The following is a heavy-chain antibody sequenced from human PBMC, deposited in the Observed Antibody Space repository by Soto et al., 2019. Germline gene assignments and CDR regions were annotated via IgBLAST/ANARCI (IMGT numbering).Heavy chain of an antibody. CDR3: ARRARTDFYHLHV. Sequence: PGGSLRFSCAASGFTLSGYAMDWVRQAPGKGLEYVSGISSNGVGTYYAISVQGRFTISRDNSMNTVYLQMGSLRPEDMAVYYCARRARTDFYHLHVWGKGTTVT. CDR2: ISSNGVGT. J-gene: IGHJ6*03. D-gene: IGHD6-6*01. V-gene: IGHV3-64*01. CDR1: GFTLSGYA.